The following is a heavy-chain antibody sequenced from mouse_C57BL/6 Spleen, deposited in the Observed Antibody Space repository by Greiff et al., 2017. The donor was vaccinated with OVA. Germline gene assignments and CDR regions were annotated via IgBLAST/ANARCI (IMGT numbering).Heavy chain of an antibody. CDR2: ISSGSSTI. V-gene: IGHV5-17*01. D-gene: IGHD1-1*01. CDR1: GFTFSDYG. J-gene: IGHJ1*03. CDR3: ATITTVVAFDV. Sequence: EVKVVESGGGLVKPGGSLKLSCAASGFTFSDYGMHWVRQAPEKGLEWVAYISSGSSTIYYADTVKGRFTISSDNAKNTLFLLMTSLRSDNTAMYYSATITTVVAFDVWGTGTTVTVSS.